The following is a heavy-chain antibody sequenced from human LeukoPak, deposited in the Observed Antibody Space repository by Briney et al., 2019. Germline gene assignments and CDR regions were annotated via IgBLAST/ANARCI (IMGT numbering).Heavy chain of an antibody. V-gene: IGHV4-34*01. Sequence: SETLSLTCAVYGGSFSGYYWSWIRQPPGKGLEWIGEINHSGSTNYNPSLKSRVTISVDTSKNQFSLKLSSVTAADTAVYYCARGLVFYDILTGYRKDAFDIWGQGTMVTVSS. J-gene: IGHJ3*02. CDR1: GGSFSGYY. CDR3: ARGLVFYDILTGYRKDAFDI. CDR2: INHSGST. D-gene: IGHD3-9*01.